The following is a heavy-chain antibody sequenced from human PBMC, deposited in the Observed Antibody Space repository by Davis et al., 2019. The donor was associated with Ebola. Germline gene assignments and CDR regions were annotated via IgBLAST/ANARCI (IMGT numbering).Heavy chain of an antibody. V-gene: IGHV3-21*01. CDR2: ISSSSSYI. Sequence: PGGSLRLSCAASGFTFSSYSMNWVRQAPGKGLEWVSSISSSSSYIYYADSVKGRFTISRDKAKNSLYLQMNSLRAEDTAVYYCAGGSGSYPQLWRPVWGQGTLVTVSS. D-gene: IGHD3-10*01. CDR3: AGGSGSYPQLWRPV. J-gene: IGHJ4*02. CDR1: GFTFSSYS.